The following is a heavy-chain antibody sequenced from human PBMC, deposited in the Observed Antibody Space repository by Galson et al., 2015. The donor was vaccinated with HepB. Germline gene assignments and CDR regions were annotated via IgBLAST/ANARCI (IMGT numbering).Heavy chain of an antibody. CDR3: ASEGGYSSSLYRLFNYYYGMHV. CDR1: GYSFTSYW. D-gene: IGHD6-13*01. CDR2: IDPSDSYT. J-gene: IGHJ6*02. Sequence: QSGAEVKKPGESLRISCKGSGYSFTSYWISWVRQMPGKGLEWMGRIDPSDSYTNYSPSFQGHVTISADKSISTAYLQWSSLKASDTAMYYCASEGGYSSSLYRLFNYYYGMHVWVQGTTVTVSS. V-gene: IGHV5-10-1*01.